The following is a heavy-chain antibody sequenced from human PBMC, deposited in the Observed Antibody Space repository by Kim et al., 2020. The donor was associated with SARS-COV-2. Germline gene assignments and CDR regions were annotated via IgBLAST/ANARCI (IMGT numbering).Heavy chain of an antibody. CDR1: VGSFSGYD. J-gene: IGHJ6*02. D-gene: IGHD3-3*01. CDR2: INHSGGT. V-gene: IGHV4-34*01. CDR3: ARGRAGVVPSPIMGLGPYYDYFIMDV. Sequence: SETLSLTCAVYVGSFSGYDWTWIRQSPGKGLEWIGEINHSGGTNYNPSLKSRVAMSVDTSKNQFSLKVKYVTAADTAVYFCARGRAGVVPSPIMGLGPYYDYFIMDVWGHGTTVTVSS.